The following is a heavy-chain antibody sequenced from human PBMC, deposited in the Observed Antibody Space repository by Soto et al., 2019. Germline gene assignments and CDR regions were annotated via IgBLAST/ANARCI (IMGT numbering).Heavy chain of an antibody. D-gene: IGHD2-15*01. Sequence: GGSLRLSCAASGFTFDDYAMHWVRQAPGKGLEWVSGISWNSGSIGYADSVKGRFTTSRDNAKNSLYLQMNSLRAEDTALYYCAKDAYCSGGSCLSWFDPWGQGALVTVSS. CDR3: AKDAYCSGGSCLSWFDP. CDR2: ISWNSGSI. V-gene: IGHV3-9*01. CDR1: GFTFDDYA. J-gene: IGHJ5*02.